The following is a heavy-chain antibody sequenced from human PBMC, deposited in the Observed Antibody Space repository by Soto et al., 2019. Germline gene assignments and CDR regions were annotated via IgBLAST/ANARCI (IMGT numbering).Heavy chain of an antibody. CDR2: LSGGGINT. J-gene: IGHJ4*02. Sequence: EVQLLESGGGLVQPGGSLRLSCAASGFTFSTYSMAWVRQAPGKGPEWVSGLSGGGINTFYADSVKGRFTISVDNSKNTVDLQMNSLRVEDMAVYYCAKWSGYGDEWGQGTLVTVSS. CDR1: GFTFSTYS. D-gene: IGHD5-12*01. CDR3: AKWSGYGDE. V-gene: IGHV3-23*01.